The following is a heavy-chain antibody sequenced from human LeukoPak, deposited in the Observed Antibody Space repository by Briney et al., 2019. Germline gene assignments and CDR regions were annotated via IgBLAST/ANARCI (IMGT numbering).Heavy chain of an antibody. V-gene: IGHV4-38-2*01. D-gene: IGHD6-19*01. CDR3: AIGPGYSSGWYLY. CDR2: IYHSGST. CDR1: GYSISSGYY. Sequence: PSETLSLTCAVSGYSISSGYYWGWIRQPPGKGLEWIGSIYHSGSTYYNPSLKSRVAISVDTSKNQFSLKLSSVTATGTAVYYCAIGPGYSSGWYLYWGQGTLVTVSS. J-gene: IGHJ4*02.